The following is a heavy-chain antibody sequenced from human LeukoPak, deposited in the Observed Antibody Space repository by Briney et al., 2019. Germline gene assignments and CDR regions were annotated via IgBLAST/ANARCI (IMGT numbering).Heavy chain of an antibody. CDR2: INHSGST. CDR3: ARGESDRPAAIRRLYYYYYMDV. Sequence: PSETLSLTCAVYGGSFSGYYWSWIRQPPGKGLEWIGEINHSGSTNYNPSLKSRVTISVDTSKNQFSLKLSSVTAADTAVYYCARGESDRPAAIRRLYYYYYMDVWGKGTTVTVSS. V-gene: IGHV4-34*01. J-gene: IGHJ6*03. D-gene: IGHD2-2*02. CDR1: GGSFSGYY.